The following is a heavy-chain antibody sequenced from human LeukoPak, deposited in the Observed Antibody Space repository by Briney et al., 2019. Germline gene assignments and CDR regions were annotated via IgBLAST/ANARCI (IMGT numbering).Heavy chain of an antibody. D-gene: IGHD3-9*01. CDR3: ATGTGYYYDR. CDR1: GFTFSSYY. J-gene: IGHJ4*02. V-gene: IGHV3-30*02. Sequence: GGSLRLSCAASGFTFSSYYMHWVRQAPGKCLEWVAVVHNGGDTKYFGDSVKGRFTISRDNSKNTLYLQMNSLRAEDTAVYYCATGTGYYYDRWGQGTLVTVAS. CDR2: VHNGGDTK.